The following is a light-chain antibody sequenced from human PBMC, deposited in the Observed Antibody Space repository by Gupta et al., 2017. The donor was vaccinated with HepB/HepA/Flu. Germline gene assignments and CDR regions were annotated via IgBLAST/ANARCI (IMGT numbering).Light chain of an antibody. CDR2: WAS. J-gene: IGKJ4*01. CDR3: QQYYSTPPLT. CDR1: QSVLYSSNNKNY. V-gene: IGKV4-1*01. Sequence: DIVMTQSPDCLAVSLGALATFHCKSSQSVLYSSNNKNYLAWYQQKPGQPPKLLIYWASTRESGVPDRFSGSGSGTDFTLTISSLQAEDVAVYYCQQYYSTPPLTFGGGTKVEIK.